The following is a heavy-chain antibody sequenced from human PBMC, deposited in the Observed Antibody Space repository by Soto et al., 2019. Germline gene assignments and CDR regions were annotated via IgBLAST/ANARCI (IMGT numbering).Heavy chain of an antibody. V-gene: IGHV1-69*01. CDR3: ARGPGWGVALLYYFDY. J-gene: IGHJ4*02. D-gene: IGHD3-10*01. CDR1: GGTFSSYA. Sequence: QVQLVQSGAEVKKPGSSVKVSCKASGGTFSSYAISWVRQAPGKGLEWLGGIIPIFGTANYAQKFQGRVTITADESTSTAYMELSSLRSEDTAVYYCARGPGWGVALLYYFDYWGQGTLVTVSS. CDR2: IIPIFGTA.